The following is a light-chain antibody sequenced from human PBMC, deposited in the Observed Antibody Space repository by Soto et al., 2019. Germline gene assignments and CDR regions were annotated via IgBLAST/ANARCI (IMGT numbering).Light chain of an antibody. CDR1: QSISSW. Sequence: DIQMTQSPSTLSASVGDRVTITCRASQSISSWLAWYQQKPGKAPKLLIYKASSLESGVPSRFSGSGSGTEFTLTISSLQPDDFATYYCKQYNSYPRTFGGGTKVEIK. V-gene: IGKV1-5*03. CDR3: KQYNSYPRT. J-gene: IGKJ4*01. CDR2: KAS.